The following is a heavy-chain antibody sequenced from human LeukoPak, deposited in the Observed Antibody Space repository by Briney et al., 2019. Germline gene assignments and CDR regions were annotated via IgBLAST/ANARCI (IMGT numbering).Heavy chain of an antibody. J-gene: IGHJ4*02. CDR3: ARKSAVAGSSYFDY. CDR1: GLTFSNYS. Sequence: GGSLRLSCTASGLTFSNYSMSWVRQAPGKGLEWVANIKQDGSVQYYVDSVKGRFTISRDNAKNSLYLQMNSLRAEDTAVYYCARKSAVAGSSYFDYWGQGTLVTVSS. CDR2: IKQDGSVQ. V-gene: IGHV3-7*03. D-gene: IGHD6-19*01.